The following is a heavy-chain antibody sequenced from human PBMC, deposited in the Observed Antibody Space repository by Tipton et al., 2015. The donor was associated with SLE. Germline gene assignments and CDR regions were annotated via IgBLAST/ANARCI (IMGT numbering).Heavy chain of an antibody. D-gene: IGHD3-10*01. V-gene: IGHV4-31*03. CDR2: IYYSGST. CDR1: GGSISSGGYY. CDR3: ARDRTGGDAFDI. Sequence: TLSLTCTVSGGSISSGGYYWSWIRQHPGKGLEWVGYIYYSGSTYYHPSLKNRVTLSLDTSKNQFSLKLSSVTAADTAVYYCARDRTGGDAFDIWGQGTMVTVSS. J-gene: IGHJ3*02.